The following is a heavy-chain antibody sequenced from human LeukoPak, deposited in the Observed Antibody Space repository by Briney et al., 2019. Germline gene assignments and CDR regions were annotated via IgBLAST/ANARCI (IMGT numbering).Heavy chain of an antibody. D-gene: IGHD6-13*01. CDR2: MSYSGDT. CDR1: GGSISSGGYY. CDR3: AVKVAATGYY. J-gene: IGHJ4*02. V-gene: IGHV4-31*03. Sequence: SQTPSLTCTVSGGSISSGGYYWNWIRQHPGTGLEGIGYMSYSGDTYYNASLKSRITISLDTSKNQFSLKLSSVTAADTAVYYCAVKVAATGYYWGQGTLVTVSS.